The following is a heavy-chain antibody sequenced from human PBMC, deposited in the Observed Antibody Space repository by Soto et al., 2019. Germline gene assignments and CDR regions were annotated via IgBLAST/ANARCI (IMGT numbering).Heavy chain of an antibody. CDR1: GGSISSSSYY. CDR3: ASSTIFGVVDNFDY. J-gene: IGHJ4*02. CDR2: IYYSGST. Sequence: QLQLQESGPGLVKPSETLSLTCTVSGGSISSSSYYWGWIRQPPGKGLEWIGSIYYSGSTYYNPSLKGRVIISVDTSRDQFSLKLGSVTAADTAVYYCASSTIFGVVDNFDYWGQGTLVTVSS. D-gene: IGHD3-3*01. V-gene: IGHV4-39*01.